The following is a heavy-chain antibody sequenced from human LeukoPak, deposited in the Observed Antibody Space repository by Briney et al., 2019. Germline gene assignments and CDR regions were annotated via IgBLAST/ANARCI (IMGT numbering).Heavy chain of an antibody. CDR2: INHSGRT. V-gene: IGHV4-34*01. Sequence: SETLSLTCAVHGGAFRGYYWSWIRKRPGKGLEWIGEINHSGRTYYNPSLKSGVTISLDTTTYPFSPKLGSVTAADTAVYYCARHGGDFWSGYYFYWGQGTLVTVSS. CDR1: GGAFRGYY. D-gene: IGHD3-3*01. J-gene: IGHJ4*02. CDR3: ARHGGDFWSGYYFY.